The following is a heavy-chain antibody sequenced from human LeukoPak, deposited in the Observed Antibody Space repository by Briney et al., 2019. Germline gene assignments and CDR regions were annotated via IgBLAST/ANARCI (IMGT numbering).Heavy chain of an antibody. CDR2: IYDNGST. V-gene: IGHV4-59*01. CDR3: ARGRVNTGSYSFYLDS. D-gene: IGHD3-10*01. Sequence: SETLSLTCTVSGGSISGYYWTWIRQSPGKGLEWIGYIYDNGSTNYNTSLRSRVTMSIDTSRSEFSLRVTSVSTADAAVYCCARGRVNTGSYSFYLDSWGQGTLVTVSS. J-gene: IGHJ4*02. CDR1: GGSISGYY.